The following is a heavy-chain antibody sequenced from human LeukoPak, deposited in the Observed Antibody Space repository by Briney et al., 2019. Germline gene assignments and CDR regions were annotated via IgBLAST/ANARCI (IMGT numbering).Heavy chain of an antibody. J-gene: IGHJ2*01. CDR3: ARAFGVTTWYFDL. CDR2: IHPSGGST. CDR1: GYTFTSYY. V-gene: IGHV1-46*01. D-gene: IGHD4-11*01. Sequence: ASVKVSCKASGYTFTSYYMHWVRQAPGQGLEWMGIIHPSGGSTRYAQKFQGRVTMTRDTSTSTVYMEVSSLRSEDTAVYYCARAFGVTTWYFDLWGRGTLVTVSS.